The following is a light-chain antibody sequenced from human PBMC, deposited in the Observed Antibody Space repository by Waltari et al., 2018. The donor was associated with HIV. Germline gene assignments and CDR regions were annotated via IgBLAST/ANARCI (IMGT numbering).Light chain of an antibody. J-gene: IGKJ5*01. CDR1: QTIRSN. CDR2: DAS. Sequence: EILMTQSPATLSVSPGERATLSCRASQTIRSNLARYQQKPGQAPRLLWYDASTRATGIPAKFSGSGSGTEFTLTITSLQSEDFAVYYCQQYNNWPPITFGQGTRLEIK. CDR3: QQYNNWPPIT. V-gene: IGKV3-15*01.